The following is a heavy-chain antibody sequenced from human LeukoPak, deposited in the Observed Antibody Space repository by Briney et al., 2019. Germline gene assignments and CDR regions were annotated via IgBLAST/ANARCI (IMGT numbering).Heavy chain of an antibody. CDR3: ARGQVTAVTGLAAFDI. CDR2: MKQDGSEK. Sequence: GGSLRLSCVASGFTFSNYWMNWVRQAPGKGLEWVTNMKQDGSEKYYVDSVRGRFTISRDNAKNSLFLQMNSLRAEDTAVYYCARGQVTAVTGLAAFDIWGQGTLVTVSS. J-gene: IGHJ3*02. D-gene: IGHD4-17*01. CDR1: GFTFSNYW. V-gene: IGHV3-7*04.